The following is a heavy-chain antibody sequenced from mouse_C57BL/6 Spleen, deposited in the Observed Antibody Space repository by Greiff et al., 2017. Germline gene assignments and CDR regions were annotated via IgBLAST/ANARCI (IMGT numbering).Heavy chain of an antibody. CDR2: IYPGSGST. D-gene: IGHD2-4*01. V-gene: IGHV1-55*01. CDR3: ARGDYDGSDYAMDY. Sequence: QVQLQQPGAELVKPGASVKMSCKASGYTFTSYWITWVKQRPGQGLEWIGDIYPGSGSTNYNEKFKSKATLTVDTSTSTAYMQLSSLTSEDSAVYYCARGDYDGSDYAMDYWGQGTSVTVSS. J-gene: IGHJ4*01. CDR1: GYTFTSYW.